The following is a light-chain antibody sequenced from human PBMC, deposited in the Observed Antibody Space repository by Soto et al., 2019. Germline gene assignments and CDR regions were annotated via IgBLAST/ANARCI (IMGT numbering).Light chain of an antibody. CDR2: DGS. V-gene: IGLV2-23*01. CDR1: SSDVGSYKL. Sequence: QSALTQPASVSGSPGQSITISCTGTSSDVGSYKLVSWYQQYPGKAPKLMIYDGSERPSGVSNRFSGSKSGNTASLTVSGLQAEDEDDYYCCSYAPSRTSVVFGGGIKLTVL. CDR3: CSYAPSRTSVV. J-gene: IGLJ2*01.